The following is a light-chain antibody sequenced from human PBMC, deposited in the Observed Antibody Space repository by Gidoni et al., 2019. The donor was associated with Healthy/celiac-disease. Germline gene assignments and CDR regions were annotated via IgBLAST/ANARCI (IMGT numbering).Light chain of an antibody. CDR1: QGIRND. J-gene: IGKJ1*01. CDR2: AAS. Sequence: AIQMTQSPSSLSASVGDRVTSTCRASQGIRNDLGWYQQKPGKAPKLLIYAASSLQSGVPSRFSGSGSGPAFTLTISSLQPEDFATYYCLQDYNYPWTFGQGTKVEIK. V-gene: IGKV1-6*01. CDR3: LQDYNYPWT.